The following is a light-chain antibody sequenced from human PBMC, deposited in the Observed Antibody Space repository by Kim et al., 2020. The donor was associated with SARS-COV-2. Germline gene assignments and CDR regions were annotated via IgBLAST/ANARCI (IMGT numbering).Light chain of an antibody. Sequence: GDRVTITCRASQDISNSLAWFQHKPGRAPKLLIYGASALHSEVPSRFSGSRSGTDFTLTISSLQPEDVATFYCLRYNSAPWTFGQGTKVEIK. CDR1: QDISNS. CDR3: LRYNSAPWT. J-gene: IGKJ1*01. CDR2: GAS. V-gene: IGKV1-27*01.